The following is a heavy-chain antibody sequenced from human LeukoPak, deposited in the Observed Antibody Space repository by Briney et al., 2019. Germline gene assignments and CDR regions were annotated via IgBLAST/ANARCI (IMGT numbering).Heavy chain of an antibody. CDR3: AKWQYYGSGDDY. CDR1: GFTFSTYG. D-gene: IGHD3-10*01. J-gene: IGHJ4*02. Sequence: GGSLRLSCAGSGFTFSTYGMSWVRQAPNKGLEWLSTISGSGDSTYYADSVKGRFTISRDNSKNTLFLQMNSLSAEDTAIYYCAKWQYYGSGDDYWGQGTLVTVSS. CDR2: ISGSGDST. V-gene: IGHV3-23*01.